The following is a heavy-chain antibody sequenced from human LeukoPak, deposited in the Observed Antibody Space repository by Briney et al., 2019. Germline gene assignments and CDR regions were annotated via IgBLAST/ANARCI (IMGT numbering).Heavy chain of an antibody. Sequence: ASVKVSCKASGYTFTSYDINWVRKAIGQGLGWVGWMNANSGNTGYAQKFQSSVTTTRNTPISTAYMELSSLRSEDTAAYYCARVKEGRAAGTARRGNWFDPWGQGTLVTVSS. CDR3: ARVKEGRAAGTARRGNWFDP. J-gene: IGHJ5*02. V-gene: IGHV1-8*01. CDR2: MNANSGNT. CDR1: GYTFTSYD. D-gene: IGHD6-13*01.